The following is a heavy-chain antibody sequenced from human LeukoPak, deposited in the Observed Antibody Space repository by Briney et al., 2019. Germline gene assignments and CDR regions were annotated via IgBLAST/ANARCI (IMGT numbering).Heavy chain of an antibody. V-gene: IGHV4-34*01. J-gene: IGHJ4*02. Sequence: SETLSLTCAVYGGSFSGYYWSWIRQPPGKGLEWIGEINHSGSTNYNPSLKSRVTISVDASKNQFSLKLSSVTAADTAVYYCASALGNYFDYWGQGTLVTVSS. CDR2: INHSGST. CDR1: GGSFSGYY. D-gene: IGHD1-26*01. CDR3: ASALGNYFDY.